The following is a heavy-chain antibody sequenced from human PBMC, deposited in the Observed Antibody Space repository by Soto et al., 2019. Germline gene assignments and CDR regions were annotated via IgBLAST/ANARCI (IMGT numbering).Heavy chain of an antibody. CDR3: ARGRKGSSWSLRTGGMDV. V-gene: IGHV1-8*01. CDR2: MNPNSGNT. J-gene: IGHJ6*02. D-gene: IGHD6-13*01. CDR1: GYTFTSYD. Sequence: GASVKVSCKASGYTFTSYDINWVRQATGQGLEWMGWMNPNSGNTGYAQKFQGRVTMTRNTSISTAYMELSGLRSEDTAVYYCARGRKGSSWSLRTGGMDVWGQGTTVTVSS.